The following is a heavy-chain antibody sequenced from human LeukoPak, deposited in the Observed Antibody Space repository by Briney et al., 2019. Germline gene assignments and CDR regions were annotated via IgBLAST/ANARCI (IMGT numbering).Heavy chain of an antibody. CDR1: GFTFGNYA. D-gene: IGHD5-18*01. J-gene: IGHJ4*02. CDR3: AKDTGYSYGPYYFDY. V-gene: IGHV3-23*01. Sequence: GGSLRLSCAASGFTFGNYAMTWVRQAPGKGLESVSAISGSGGSTYCADSVEGRFTISRDNAKNTLYLQMNSLRAEDTAVYYCAKDTGYSYGPYYFDYWGQGTLVTVSS. CDR2: ISGSGGST.